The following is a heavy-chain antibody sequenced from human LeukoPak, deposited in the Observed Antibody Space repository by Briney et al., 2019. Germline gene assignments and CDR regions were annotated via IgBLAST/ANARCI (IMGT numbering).Heavy chain of an antibody. CDR1: GYTLTELS. J-gene: IGHJ4*02. V-gene: IGHV1-24*01. CDR3: ASLGNPHGYSSGWYVPAAYYFDY. Sequence: ASVKVSCKVSGYTLTELSMHWVRQAPGKGLEWMGGFDPEDGETIYAQKFQGRVTITADKSTSTAYMELSSLRSEDTAVYYCASLGNPHGYSSGWYVPAAYYFDYWGQGTLVTVSS. CDR2: FDPEDGET. D-gene: IGHD6-19*01.